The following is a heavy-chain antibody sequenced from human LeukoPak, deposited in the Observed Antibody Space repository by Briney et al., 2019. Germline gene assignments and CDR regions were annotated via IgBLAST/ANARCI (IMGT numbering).Heavy chain of an antibody. J-gene: IGHJ6*02. V-gene: IGHV3-7*03. Sequence: PGGSLRLACVASGVAIRNSWMSWVRQAPGKGLEWVANIHPDGSVQNYVDSVKGRFTISRDNAKNSLYLQMNSLRAEDTAVYYCARDQDSSSWYGPVGYYGMDVWGQGTTVTVSS. CDR3: ARDQDSSSWYGPVGYYGMDV. CDR1: GVAIRNSW. D-gene: IGHD6-13*01. CDR2: IHPDGSVQ.